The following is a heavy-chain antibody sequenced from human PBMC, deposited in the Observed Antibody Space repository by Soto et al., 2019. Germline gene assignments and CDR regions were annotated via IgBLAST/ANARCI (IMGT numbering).Heavy chain of an antibody. CDR3: XKXXRPXLATHXXYYYYGMDV. Sequence: EVQLLESGGGLVQPGGSLRLSCAASGFTFSSYAMSWVRQAPGKGLEWVSAISGSGGSTYYADSVKGRFTISRDNSKNTLYLQMNSLRAEDTXVYYCXKXXRPXLATHXXYYYYGMDVWGQGTTVTVSS. J-gene: IGHJ6*02. CDR1: GFTFSSYA. V-gene: IGHV3-23*01. CDR2: ISGSGGST.